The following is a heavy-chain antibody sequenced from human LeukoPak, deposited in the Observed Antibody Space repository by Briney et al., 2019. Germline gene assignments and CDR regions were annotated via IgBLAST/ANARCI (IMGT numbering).Heavy chain of an antibody. J-gene: IGHJ4*02. V-gene: IGHV3-7*01. CDR3: ARGGGDRESPFDY. CDR1: GFTFSTYW. CDR2: IKQDGSEK. D-gene: IGHD2-21*02. Sequence: PGGSLRLSCAASGFTFSTYWMSWVRQAPGKGLEWVANIKQDGSEKYYVDSVGGRFTISRDNAKNSLYLQMNSLRAEDTAVYYCARGGGDRESPFDYWGQGTLVTVSS.